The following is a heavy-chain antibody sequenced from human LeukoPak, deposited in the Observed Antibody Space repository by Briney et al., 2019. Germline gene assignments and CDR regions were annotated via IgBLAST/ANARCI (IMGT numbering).Heavy chain of an antibody. Sequence: GGSLRLTCAASGFTFSSYAMSWVRQAPGKGLEWVSAISGSGGSTYYADSVKGRFTISRDNSKNTLYLQMNSLRAEDTAVYYCAKDYNYYDSSGYSVGWGQGTLVTVSS. CDR1: GFTFSSYA. D-gene: IGHD3-22*01. V-gene: IGHV3-23*01. CDR2: ISGSGGST. CDR3: AKDYNYYDSSGYSVG. J-gene: IGHJ4*02.